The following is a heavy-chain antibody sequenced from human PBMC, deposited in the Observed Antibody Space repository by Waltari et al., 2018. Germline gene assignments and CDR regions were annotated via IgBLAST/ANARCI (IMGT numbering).Heavy chain of an antibody. CDR2: ISYDGSNK. Sequence: QVQLVESGGGVVQPGRSLRLSCAASGFTFSSYAMHWVRQAPGKGLEWVAVISYDGSNKHYADSVKGRFTISRDNSKNTLYLQMNSLRAEDTAVYYCARDFLSLVPWFDPWGQGTLVTVSS. V-gene: IGHV3-30*01. CDR1: GFTFSSYA. J-gene: IGHJ5*02. D-gene: IGHD6-13*01. CDR3: ARDFLSLVPWFDP.